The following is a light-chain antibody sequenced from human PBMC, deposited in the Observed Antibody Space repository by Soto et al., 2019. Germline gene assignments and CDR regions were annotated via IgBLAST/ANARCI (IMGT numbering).Light chain of an antibody. CDR2: AAS. CDR1: QDINTY. V-gene: IGKV1-9*01. J-gene: IGKJ5*01. Sequence: DIQLTQSPSFLSASVGDRVTITCRASQDINTYLAWHQQKPGKSPTLLIFAASTLQNGVPSRFSGSGSGTEFTVTITSLQPEDLATYYCQQRKSYSIKFSQGTRLEIK. CDR3: QQRKSYSIK.